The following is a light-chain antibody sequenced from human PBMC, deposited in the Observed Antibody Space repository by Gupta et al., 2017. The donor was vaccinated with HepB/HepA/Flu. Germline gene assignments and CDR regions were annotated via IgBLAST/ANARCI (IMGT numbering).Light chain of an antibody. CDR1: QRVRSN. CDR2: GAS. CDR3: QQYNNWPRT. Sequence: DIVMTQSPATLSVSPGERATLSCRASQRVRSNLAWYQQKPGQAPRLLIYGASTRATGIPARFSGSGSGTEFTLTISSLQAEDFAVYYCQQYNNWPRTFGQGTKVEIK. J-gene: IGKJ1*01. V-gene: IGKV3-15*01.